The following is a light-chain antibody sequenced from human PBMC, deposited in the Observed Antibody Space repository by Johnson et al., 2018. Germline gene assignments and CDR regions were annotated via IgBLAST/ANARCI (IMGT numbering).Light chain of an antibody. J-gene: IGLJ1*01. CDR2: ENN. Sequence: QSVLTQPPSVSAAPGQKVTISCSGRSSNIGNNYVSWYQQLQGTAPKLLIYENNKRPSGIPDRFSGSKSGTSATLGITGLQTGDEADYYCGTWDSSLSAGNVFGTGTKVTVL. CDR1: SSNIGNNY. V-gene: IGLV1-51*02. CDR3: GTWDSSLSAGNV.